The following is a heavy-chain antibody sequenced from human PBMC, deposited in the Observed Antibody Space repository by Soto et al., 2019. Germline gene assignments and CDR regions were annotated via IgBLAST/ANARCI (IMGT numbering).Heavy chain of an antibody. CDR1: GFTFNTYA. CDR3: ARDRRRLLWFGAGMDV. V-gene: IGHV3-23*01. J-gene: IGHJ6*02. D-gene: IGHD3-10*01. Sequence: GGSLRLSCVASGFTFNTYAMNWVRQAPGKGLEWVSAISGPGGTTYYADSVKGRFTISRDNSRDTLYLQMNSLRAEDTAVYYCARDRRRLLWFGAGMDVWGQGTTVTVSS. CDR2: ISGPGGTT.